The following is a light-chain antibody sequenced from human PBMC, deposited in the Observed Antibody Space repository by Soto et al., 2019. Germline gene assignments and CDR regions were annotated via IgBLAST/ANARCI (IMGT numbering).Light chain of an antibody. CDR1: SSNIGAGYD. J-gene: IGLJ3*02. CDR3: QSYDSSLSGWV. CDR2: GNS. Sequence: QSVLTQPPSVSGAPGQRVTISCTGSSSNIGAGYDVHWYQQLPGTAPKLLIYGNSNRPSGVPDRFSGSKSGTSASLAITGLRAEDGADYYGQSYDSSLSGWVFRGGTKLTVL. V-gene: IGLV1-40*01.